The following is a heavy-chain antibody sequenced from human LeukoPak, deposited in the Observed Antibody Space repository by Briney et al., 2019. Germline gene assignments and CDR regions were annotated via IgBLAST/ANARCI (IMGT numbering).Heavy chain of an antibody. D-gene: IGHD3-10*01. CDR1: GGSISSGGFY. Sequence: SQTLSLTCTVSGGSISSGGFYWSWIRPPPGQGLEWIGYIYHSGTSYYNPYLKSRLSMSVDTSENQFSLNLNCVTAADTAVYYCARDGDYHASGSVFFDFWGQGILVTVSS. CDR2: IYHSGTS. CDR3: ARDGDYHASGSVFFDF. V-gene: IGHV4-31*03. J-gene: IGHJ4*02.